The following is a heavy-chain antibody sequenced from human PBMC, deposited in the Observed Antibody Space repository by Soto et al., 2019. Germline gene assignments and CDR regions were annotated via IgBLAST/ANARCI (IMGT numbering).Heavy chain of an antibody. V-gene: IGHV1-69*13. CDR2: IIPIFGTA. Sequence: ASVKVSCKASGGTFSSYAISWVRQAPGQGLEWMGGIIPIFGTANYAQKFQGRVTITADESTSTAYMELSSLRSEDTAVYYCARGRTRPFIVVVTAIWFDPWGQGTHVTVSS. D-gene: IGHD2-21*02. CDR3: ARGRTRPFIVVVTAIWFDP. CDR1: GGTFSSYA. J-gene: IGHJ5*02.